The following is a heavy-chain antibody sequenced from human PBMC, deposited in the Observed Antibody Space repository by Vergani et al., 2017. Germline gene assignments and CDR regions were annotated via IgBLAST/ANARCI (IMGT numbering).Heavy chain of an antibody. Sequence: EVQLVESGGGLVKPGGSLRLSCAASGFTFSSYSMNWVRQAPGKGLEWVSPISSSSSYIYYADSVKGRFTISRDNAKNSLYLQMNSLRAEDTAVYYCAREALHSSGWYGYYYYYGMDVWGQGTTVTVSS. CDR3: AREALHSSGWYGYYYYYGMDV. J-gene: IGHJ6*02. CDR2: ISSSSSYI. CDR1: GFTFSSYS. D-gene: IGHD6-19*01. V-gene: IGHV3-21*01.